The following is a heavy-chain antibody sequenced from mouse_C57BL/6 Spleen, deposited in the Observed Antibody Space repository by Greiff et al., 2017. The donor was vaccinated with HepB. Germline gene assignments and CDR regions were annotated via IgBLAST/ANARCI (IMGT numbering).Heavy chain of an antibody. CDR1: GYSFTSYY. V-gene: IGHV1-66*01. CDR3: ARSCDSAHYFDY. Sequence: QVQLKQSGPELVKPGASVKISCKASGYSFTSYYIHWVKQRPGQGLEWIGWIYPGSGNTKYNEKFKGKATLTADTSSSTAYMQLSSLTSEDSAVYYCARSCDSAHYFDYWGQGTTLTLSS. J-gene: IGHJ2*01. CDR2: IYPGSGNT. D-gene: IGHD2-13*01.